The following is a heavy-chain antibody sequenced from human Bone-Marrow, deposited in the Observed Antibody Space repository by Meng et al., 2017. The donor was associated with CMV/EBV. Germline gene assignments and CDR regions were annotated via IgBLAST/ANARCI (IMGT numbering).Heavy chain of an antibody. CDR1: GGSVSSGSYY. V-gene: IGHV4-61*01. CDR3: ARDQTDLLAAAGHDAFDI. CDR2: IYYSGST. D-gene: IGHD6-13*01. Sequence: SETLSLTCTVSGGSVSSGSYYWSWIRQPPGKGLEWIGYIYYSGSTNYNPSLKSRVTISVDTSKNQFSLKLSSVTAEDTAVYYCARDQTDLLAAAGHDAFDIWGQGTIFTVSS. J-gene: IGHJ3*02.